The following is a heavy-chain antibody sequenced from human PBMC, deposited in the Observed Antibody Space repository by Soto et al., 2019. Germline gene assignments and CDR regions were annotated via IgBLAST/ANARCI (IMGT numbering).Heavy chain of an antibody. Sequence: QVQLQESGPGLVKPSETLSLTCTVSGGSIGNSYWSWIRQSPGKGLEWIGYIYYSGSSNYNPSLKRRFSISVDTSKNQFSLKLSSVTAADTAVYYCARHSSSWPIFDYWGQGTLVIVSS. V-gene: IGHV4-59*08. CDR2: IYYSGSS. CDR3: ARHSSSWPIFDY. CDR1: GGSIGNSY. D-gene: IGHD6-13*01. J-gene: IGHJ4*02.